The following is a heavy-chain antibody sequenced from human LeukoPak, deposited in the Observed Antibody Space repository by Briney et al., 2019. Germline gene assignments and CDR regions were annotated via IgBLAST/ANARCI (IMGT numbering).Heavy chain of an antibody. CDR3: ARRSTYYYDSSGSFDY. V-gene: IGHV5-51*01. Sequence: GESLQISCQGSGSSFTIYWIAWARQVPGKGLEWMGIIYSGDSDTRYSPSFQGQVTISADKSISTAYLQWSSLKASDTAMYYCARRSTYYYDSSGSFDYWGQGTLVTVSS. CDR2: IYSGDSDT. D-gene: IGHD3-22*01. J-gene: IGHJ4*02. CDR1: GSSFTIYW.